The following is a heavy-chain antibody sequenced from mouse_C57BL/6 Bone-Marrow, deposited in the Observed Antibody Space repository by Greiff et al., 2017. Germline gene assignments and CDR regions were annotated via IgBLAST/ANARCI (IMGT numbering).Heavy chain of an antibody. CDR3: ARGGTTVVAAYYFDY. J-gene: IGHJ2*01. D-gene: IGHD1-1*01. CDR2: IHPNSGST. Sequence: QVHVKQSGAELVKPGASVKLSCKASGYTFTSYWMHWVKQRPGQGLEWIGMIHPNSGSTNYNEKFKSKATLTVDKSSSTAYMQLSSLTSEDSAVYYCARGGTTVVAAYYFDYWGQGTTLTVSS. CDR1: GYTFTSYW. V-gene: IGHV1-64*01.